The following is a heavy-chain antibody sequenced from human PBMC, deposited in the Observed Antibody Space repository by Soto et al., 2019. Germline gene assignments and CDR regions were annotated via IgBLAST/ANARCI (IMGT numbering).Heavy chain of an antibody. J-gene: IGHJ3*02. D-gene: IGHD1-1*01. CDR1: GGFVTSGSYY. CDR2: MSHSGGT. V-gene: IGHV4-34*01. CDR3: ARVERGTATTVVDAFDI. Sequence: QVQLQQWGAGLLKPSETLSLTCAVYGGFVTSGSYYWSWIRQPPGKGLEWIGEMSHSGGTHFNPSFKGRVTISVDTSKNQFTLKMSSVTAADKALYYCARVERGTATTVVDAFDIWGPGTMVTVSS.